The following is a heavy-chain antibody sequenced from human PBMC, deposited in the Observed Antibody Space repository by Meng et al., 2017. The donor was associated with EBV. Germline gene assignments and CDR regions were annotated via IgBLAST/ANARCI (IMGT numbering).Heavy chain of an antibody. Sequence: GHPQGSGPGLGNPSVTLSLTCTVYGVSVTSGTDHWSWIRHSPGKGLEWIGYIYDTGTTIYNPSLKSRVSIFLETSQNLFSLKLNSVTTADTAVYYCAKSRSSTPVVVDYWGQGTLVTVSS. CDR2: IYDTGTT. D-gene: IGHD2-2*01. V-gene: IGHV4-61*01. CDR1: GVSVTSGTDH. CDR3: AKSRSSTPVVVDY. J-gene: IGHJ4*02.